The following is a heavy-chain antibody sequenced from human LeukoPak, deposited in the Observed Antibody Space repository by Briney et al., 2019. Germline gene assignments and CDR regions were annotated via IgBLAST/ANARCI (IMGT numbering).Heavy chain of an antibody. CDR1: GGSISSGGYY. Sequence: SQTLSLTCTVSGGSISSGGYYWSWIRQPPGKGLEWIGYIYHSGSTYYNPSLKSRVTISVDRSKNQFSLKLSSVTAADTAVYYCASLRVDFLNWFDPWGQGTLVTVSS. CDR2: IYHSGST. J-gene: IGHJ5*02. V-gene: IGHV4-30-2*01. CDR3: ASLRVDFLNWFDP. D-gene: IGHD3-9*01.